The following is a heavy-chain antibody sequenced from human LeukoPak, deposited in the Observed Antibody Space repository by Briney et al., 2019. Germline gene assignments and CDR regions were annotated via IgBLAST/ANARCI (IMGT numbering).Heavy chain of an antibody. V-gene: IGHV3-11*01. Sequence: GGSLRLSCAASGFTFSDYYMSWIRQAPGKGLEWVSYISSSGSTIYYADSVKGRFTISRDNAKNSLYLQMNSLRAEDTAVYYCARERSSTSPHYYYYMDVWGKGTTVTVSS. J-gene: IGHJ6*03. D-gene: IGHD2-2*01. CDR2: ISSSGSTI. CDR3: ARERSSTSPHYYYYMDV. CDR1: GFTFSDYY.